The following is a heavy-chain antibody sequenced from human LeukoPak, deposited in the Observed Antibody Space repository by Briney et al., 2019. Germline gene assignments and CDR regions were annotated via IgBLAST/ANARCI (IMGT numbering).Heavy chain of an antibody. Sequence: GGSLRLSCAASGFTFGSHAMYWVRQAPGKGVEWVAGIFGSGGSPHYADSVKGRFTISRDNPRNTVYLQINSLRDDDTAVYYCGKTTVGYSSGQKPAWPVDFWGQGTLVTVSS. D-gene: IGHD5-18*01. CDR3: GKTTVGYSSGQKPAWPVDF. CDR1: GFTFGSHA. J-gene: IGHJ4*02. V-gene: IGHV3-23*01. CDR2: IFGSGGSP.